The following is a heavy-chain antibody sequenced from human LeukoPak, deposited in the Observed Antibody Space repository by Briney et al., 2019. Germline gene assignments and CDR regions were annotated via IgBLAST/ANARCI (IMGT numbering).Heavy chain of an antibody. V-gene: IGHV3-66*01. D-gene: IGHD4-17*01. J-gene: IGHJ4*02. CDR2: IYSGGST. CDR3: ARDAYGAVPDY. CDR1: GFTVSSNY. Sequence: GGSLRLSCAASGFTVSSNYMSWVRQAPGKGLEWVSVIYSGGSTYYADSVKGRFTISRDNSKNTLYPQMNSLRAEDTAVYYCARDAYGAVPDYWGQGTLVTVSS.